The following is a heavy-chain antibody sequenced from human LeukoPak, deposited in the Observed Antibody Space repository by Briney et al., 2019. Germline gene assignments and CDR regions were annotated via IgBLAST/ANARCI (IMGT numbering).Heavy chain of an antibody. V-gene: IGHV4-59*08. CDR3: ARRHWGPIDY. CDR2: IYYSGST. D-gene: IGHD7-27*01. Sequence: PSETLSLTCTVSGGSISSYYWSWIRQPPEKGLEWIGYIYYSGSTNYNPSLNRRVTISVDTSKNQFSLKLSSVTAADTAGYYCARRHWGPIDYWGQGTLVTVSS. J-gene: IGHJ4*02. CDR1: GGSISSYY.